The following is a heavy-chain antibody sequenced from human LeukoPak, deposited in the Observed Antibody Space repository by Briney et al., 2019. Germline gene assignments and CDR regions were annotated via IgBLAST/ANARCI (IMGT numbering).Heavy chain of an antibody. CDR2: IWYDGSNK. V-gene: IGHV3-33*06. CDR3: AKGGQWLADYYFDY. CDR1: GFTFSSYG. Sequence: GRSLRLSCAASGFTFSSYGMHWVRQAPGKGLEWVAVIWYDGSNKYYADSVKGRFTISRDNSKNTLYLQMNSLRAEDTAVYYCAKGGQWLADYYFDYWGQGTLVTVSS. J-gene: IGHJ4*02. D-gene: IGHD6-19*01.